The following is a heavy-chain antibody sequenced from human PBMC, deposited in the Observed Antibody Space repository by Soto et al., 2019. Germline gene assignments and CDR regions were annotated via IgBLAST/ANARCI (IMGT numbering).Heavy chain of an antibody. CDR3: ARASRDYWNYVMY. CDR1: GYTFSNDA. J-gene: IGHJ4*02. Sequence: QVQLVQSGAEVKKPGASVKVSCKASGYTFSNDAITWVRQAPGQGLEWMGWVSAYNGNTNYAQKFKGRVTMTTDTSTSTAYMEIRSLRYDDTAVYFCARASRDYWNYVMYWGQGTLVTVSS. V-gene: IGHV1-18*01. D-gene: IGHD1-7*01. CDR2: VSAYNGNT.